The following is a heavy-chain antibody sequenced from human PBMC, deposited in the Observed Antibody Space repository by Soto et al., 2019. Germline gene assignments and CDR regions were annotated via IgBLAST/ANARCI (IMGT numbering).Heavy chain of an antibody. CDR2: ISGSGGST. J-gene: IGHJ1*01. V-gene: IGHV3-23*01. CDR3: AKKPYSSGRSFRLYFQH. D-gene: IGHD6-19*01. CDR1: GFTFSSYA. Sequence: GGSLRLSCAASGFTFSSYAMSWVRQAPGKGLEWVSAISGSGGSTYYADSVKGRFTISRDNSKNTLYLQMNSLRAEDTAVYYCAKKPYSSGRSFRLYFQHWGQGTLVTVSS.